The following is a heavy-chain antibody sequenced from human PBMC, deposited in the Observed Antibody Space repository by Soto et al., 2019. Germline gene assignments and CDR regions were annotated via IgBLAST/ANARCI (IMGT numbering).Heavy chain of an antibody. CDR3: GKVKPATGTDF. Sequence: EVQLLESGGGLVQPGGSLRLSCAASGFIFSPYVMSWVRQAPGKGLEWVSTISGNGGGTYYADSVKGRFTLSRDNSKNMVYLQMNSLRAEDTAIYYCGKVKPATGTDFWGQGTLVTVSS. J-gene: IGHJ4*02. CDR2: ISGNGGGT. CDR1: GFIFSPYV. V-gene: IGHV3-23*01. D-gene: IGHD2-2*01.